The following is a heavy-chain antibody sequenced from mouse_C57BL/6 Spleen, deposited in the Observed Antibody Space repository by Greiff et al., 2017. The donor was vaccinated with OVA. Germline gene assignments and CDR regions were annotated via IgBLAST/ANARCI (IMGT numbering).Heavy chain of an antibody. Sequence: VQLQQSGPELVKPGASVKISCKASGYTFTDYYMNWVKQSHGKSLEWIGDINPNNGGTSYNQKFKGKATLTVDKSSSTAYMELRSLTSEDSAVYYGARPQLRLRSYFDYWGQGTTLTVSS. D-gene: IGHD3-2*02. CDR3: ARPQLRLRSYFDY. CDR1: GYTFTDYY. V-gene: IGHV1-26*01. J-gene: IGHJ2*01. CDR2: INPNNGGT.